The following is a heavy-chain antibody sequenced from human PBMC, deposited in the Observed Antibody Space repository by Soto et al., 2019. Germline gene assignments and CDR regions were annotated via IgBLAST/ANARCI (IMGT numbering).Heavy chain of an antibody. V-gene: IGHV2-70*01. CDR3: ATGNMVRGFSSMD. CDR1: GFSLSTIVMC. Sequence: GPTLVNPTQTLPLTCTFTGFSLSTIVMCVSWIPQPPGKAMEWLALNDWEANKYYRTSLKTRLTISKDTSKNQVVLTMTNMDPVDTATYYCATGNMVRGFSSMD. J-gene: IGHJ6*01. D-gene: IGHD3-10*01. CDR2: NDWEANK.